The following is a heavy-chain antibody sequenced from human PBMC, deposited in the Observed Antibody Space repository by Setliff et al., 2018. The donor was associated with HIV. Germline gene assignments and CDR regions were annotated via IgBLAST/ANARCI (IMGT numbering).Heavy chain of an antibody. J-gene: IGHJ4*02. CDR1: GASISSGSYY. CDR2: LYTSGST. D-gene: IGHD6-19*01. Sequence: PSETLSLTCTVSGASISSGSYYWSWIRQPAGKGLEWIGHLYTSGSTNYNPSLKSRVTMSVDTSKSQFSLKLSSVTAADTAVYYCARDVWRGSGWYGLDYWGQGTPVTVSS. V-gene: IGHV4-61*09. CDR3: ARDVWRGSGWYGLDY.